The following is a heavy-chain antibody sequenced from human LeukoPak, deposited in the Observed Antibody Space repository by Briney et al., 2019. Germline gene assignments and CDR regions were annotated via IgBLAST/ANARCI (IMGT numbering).Heavy chain of an antibody. Sequence: ASVKVSCKASGYTFTGYYMHWVRQAPGQGLEWMGGINPNTGVTNYAQKFQGRVTMTRDTSTSTVYMELSSLRSEDTAVYYCARHSSGSYYGQYGHWGQGTLVTVSS. CDR1: GYTFTGYY. D-gene: IGHD1-26*01. J-gene: IGHJ4*02. CDR2: INPNTGVT. CDR3: ARHSSGSYYGQYGH. V-gene: IGHV1-2*02.